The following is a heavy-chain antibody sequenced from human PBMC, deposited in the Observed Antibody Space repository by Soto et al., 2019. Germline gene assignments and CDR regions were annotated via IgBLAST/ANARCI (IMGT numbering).Heavy chain of an antibody. CDR2: ISGSGGST. V-gene: IGHV3-23*01. CDR1: GFTFSSYA. CDR3: AKGDGRVVAATLDY. D-gene: IGHD2-15*01. Sequence: EVQLLESGGGLVQPGGSLRLSCAASGFTFSSYAMSWVCQAPGKGLEWVSAISGSGGSTYYADSVKGRFTISRDNSKNTLYLQMNSLRAEDTAVYYCAKGDGRVVAATLDYWGQGTLVTVSS. J-gene: IGHJ4*02.